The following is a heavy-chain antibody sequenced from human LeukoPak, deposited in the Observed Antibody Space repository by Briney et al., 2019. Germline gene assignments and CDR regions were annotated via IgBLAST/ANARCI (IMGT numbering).Heavy chain of an antibody. CDR3: ARDHTETSSLNFRNYYYYGMDI. J-gene: IGHJ6*02. D-gene: IGHD4-4*01. Sequence: SETLSLACTVSGGSISSYYWSWIRQPPGKGLEWIGYTYYSGSTNYNPSLKSRVTISVDTSKNQFSLKLSSVTAADTAIYYCARDHTETSSLNFRNYYYYGMDIWGQGTTVIVSS. V-gene: IGHV4-59*12. CDR1: GGSISSYY. CDR2: TYYSGST.